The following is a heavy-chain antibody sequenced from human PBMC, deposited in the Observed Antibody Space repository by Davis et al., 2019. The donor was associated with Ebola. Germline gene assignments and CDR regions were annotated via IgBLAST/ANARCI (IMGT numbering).Heavy chain of an antibody. CDR1: GFTFSTHW. Sequence: GESLKISCAASGFTFSTHWIHWVRQGPGQGLEWVSGISGAGYNTYHADSVKGRFTISRDNSKGMVYLQMNSLRAEDTAVYYCVMDQKGYCTTTSCYGNYLDPWGQGTLVTVSS. CDR2: ISGAGYNT. V-gene: IGHV3-23*01. J-gene: IGHJ5*02. D-gene: IGHD2-2*01. CDR3: VMDQKGYCTTTSCYGNYLDP.